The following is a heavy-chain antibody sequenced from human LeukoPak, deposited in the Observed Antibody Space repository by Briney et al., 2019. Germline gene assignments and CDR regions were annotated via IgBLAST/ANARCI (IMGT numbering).Heavy chain of an antibody. CDR1: GFTVSSNY. CDR2: MSSDGSNK. D-gene: IGHD3-22*01. CDR3: ARVGATYYYDSSGYKFDY. J-gene: IGHJ4*02. Sequence: GGSLRLSCAASGFTVSSNYMSWVRQAPGKGLEWVAVMSSDGSNKYYADSMKGRFTISRDNSKNTLYLQMNSLRVEDTALYYCARVGATYYYDSSGYKFDYWGQGTLVTVSS. V-gene: IGHV3-30*03.